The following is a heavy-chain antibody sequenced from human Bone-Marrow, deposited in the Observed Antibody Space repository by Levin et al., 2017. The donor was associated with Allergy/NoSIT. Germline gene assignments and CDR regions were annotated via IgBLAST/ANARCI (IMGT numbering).Heavy chain of an antibody. V-gene: IGHV3-30*03. CDR3: ARDDSSSWYGGFIY. Sequence: GGSLRLSCAASGFTFSGYGMHWVRQAPGKGLEWVAVISEDASETYYAESVKGRFTVSSDNSKKTLYLQMNSLRPEDTAVYYCARDDSSSWYGGFIYWGQGALVTVSS. CDR2: ISEDASET. D-gene: IGHD6-13*01. J-gene: IGHJ4*02. CDR1: GFTFSGYG.